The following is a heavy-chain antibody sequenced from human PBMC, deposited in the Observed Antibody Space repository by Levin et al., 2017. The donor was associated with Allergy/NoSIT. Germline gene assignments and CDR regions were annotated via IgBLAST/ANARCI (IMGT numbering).Heavy chain of an antibody. CDR2: IYYSGST. CDR1: GGSISSYY. V-gene: IGHV4-59*01. Sequence: PSETLSLTCTVSGGSISSYYWSWIRQPPGKGLEWIGYIYYSGSTNYNPSLKSRVTISVDTSKNQFSLKLSSVTAADTAVYYCARDRTYMDVWGKGTTVTVSS. CDR3: ARDRTYMDV. J-gene: IGHJ6*03.